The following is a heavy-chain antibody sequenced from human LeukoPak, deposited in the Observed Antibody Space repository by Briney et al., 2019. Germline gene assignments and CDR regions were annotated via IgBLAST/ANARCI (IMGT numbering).Heavy chain of an antibody. V-gene: IGHV4-34*01. CDR3: GGYSGYDFYY. J-gene: IGHJ4*02. CDR1: GGSFSGYY. D-gene: IGHD5-12*01. Sequence: SETLSLTCAVYGGSFSGYYWSWIRQPPGKGLEWIGEINHSGSTNYNPSLKSRVTISVDTSKNQFSLKLSSVTAADTAVYYCGGYSGYDFYYWGQGTLVTVSS. CDR2: INHSGST.